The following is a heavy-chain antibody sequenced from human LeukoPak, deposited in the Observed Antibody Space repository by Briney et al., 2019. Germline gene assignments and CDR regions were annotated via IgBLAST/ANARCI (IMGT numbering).Heavy chain of an antibody. J-gene: IGHJ6*02. CDR3: EGTDALYYYGMDV. Sequence: GGSLRLSCAASGFTFSSYSMNWVRQAPGKGLEWVSSISSSSSYIYYADSVKGRFTISRDNAKNSLYLQMNSLRAEDTAVYYCEGTDALYYYGMDVWGQGTTVTVSS. CDR1: GFTFSSYS. CDR2: ISSSSSYI. V-gene: IGHV3-21*01.